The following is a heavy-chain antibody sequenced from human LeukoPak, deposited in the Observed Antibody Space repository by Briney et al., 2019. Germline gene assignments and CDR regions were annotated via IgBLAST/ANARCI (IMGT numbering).Heavy chain of an antibody. V-gene: IGHV3-48*01. D-gene: IGHD3-10*01. Sequence: PGGSLRLSCAASRFTFSSYSMNWVRQAPGKGLEWVSYISSSSSTIYYADSVKGRFTISRDNAKNSLYLQMNSLRAEDTAVYYCARGPDYGSGAYWGQGTLVTVSS. CDR1: RFTFSSYS. J-gene: IGHJ4*02. CDR2: ISSSSSTI. CDR3: ARGPDYGSGAY.